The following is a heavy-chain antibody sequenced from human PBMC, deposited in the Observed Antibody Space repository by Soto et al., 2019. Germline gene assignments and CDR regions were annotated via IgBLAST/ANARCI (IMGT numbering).Heavy chain of an antibody. CDR3: ARGEASAVLVPGATFDY. Sequence: TSETLSLTCTVSGGSISSYYWSWIRQPPGKGLEWIGYIYYSGSINYNPSLKSRVTISVDTSKNQFSLKLSSVTAADTAVYYCARGEASAVLVPGATFDYWGQGTLVTVSS. D-gene: IGHD2-8*02. J-gene: IGHJ4*02. V-gene: IGHV4-59*01. CDR2: IYYSGSI. CDR1: GGSISSYY.